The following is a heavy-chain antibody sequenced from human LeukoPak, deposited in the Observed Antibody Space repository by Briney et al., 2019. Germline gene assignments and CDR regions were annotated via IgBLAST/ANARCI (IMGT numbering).Heavy chain of an antibody. V-gene: IGHV3-30*18. CDR1: GFTFSSYG. J-gene: IGHJ4*02. CDR2: ISYDGSNK. D-gene: IGHD6-19*01. CDR3: AKDSGWYYFDY. Sequence: PGRSLRHSCAASGFTFSSYGMHWVRQAPGKGLEWVAVISYDGSNKYYADSVKGRFTISRDNSKNTLYLQMNSLRAEDTVVYYCAKDSGWYYFDYWGQGTLVTVSS.